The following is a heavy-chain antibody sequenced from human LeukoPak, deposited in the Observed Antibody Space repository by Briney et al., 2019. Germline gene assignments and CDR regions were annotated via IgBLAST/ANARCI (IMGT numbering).Heavy chain of an antibody. V-gene: IGHV1-46*01. Sequence: GASVKVSCKAFGYTFTSNYMHWVRQATGQGPEWVGVISPSGGSTTYAQKFQGRVTLTRDMYTSTDYLELSSLRSEDTAVYYCARDNSVRDEAWWFNPWGQGTLVTVSS. CDR2: ISPSGGST. CDR3: ARDNSVRDEAWWFNP. CDR1: GYTFTSNY. J-gene: IGHJ5*02. D-gene: IGHD5-24*01.